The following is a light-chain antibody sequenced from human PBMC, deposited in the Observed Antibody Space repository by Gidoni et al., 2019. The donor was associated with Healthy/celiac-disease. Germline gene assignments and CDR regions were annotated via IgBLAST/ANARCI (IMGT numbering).Light chain of an antibody. V-gene: IGKV3-20*01. J-gene: IGKJ1*01. CDR2: GAS. CDR1: QSVSSSY. Sequence: ELVLTQSPGTLSLSPGERATLSCRASQSVSSSYLAWYQQKPGQAPRLLIYGASSRATGIPDRFSGSGSGTDFTLTISGLEPEDFAVYYCQQYGSSPPWTFGQGTKVEIK. CDR3: QQYGSSPPWT.